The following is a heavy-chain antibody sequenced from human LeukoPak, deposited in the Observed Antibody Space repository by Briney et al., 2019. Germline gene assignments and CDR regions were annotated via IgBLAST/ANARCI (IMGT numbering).Heavy chain of an antibody. CDR2: VSGSGGST. D-gene: IGHD2-15*01. CDR3: AKGFRYCSGGSWDRSCYYYYGMDV. J-gene: IGHJ6*02. CDR1: AFTFRPYA. V-gene: IGHV3-23*01. Sequence: GGSLRLSCAASAFTFRPYAMIWVRQAPGKGLEWVSTVSGSGGSTYYADSVKGRFTISRDNSNNTLYLQMNSLRAEDTAVYYCAKGFRYCSGGSWDRSCYYYYGMDVRGQGTTVTVSS.